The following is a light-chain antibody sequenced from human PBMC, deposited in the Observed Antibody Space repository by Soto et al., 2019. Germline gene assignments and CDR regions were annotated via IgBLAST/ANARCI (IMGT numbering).Light chain of an antibody. CDR3: AAWDDSMNGWV. J-gene: IGLJ3*02. Sequence: QSVLTQPPSAYGTPGQRVTISCSGSSSNIGSNTVNWYQQLPGTAPKLLMYSNNQRPSGVPDRFSGSKSGTSASLAISGLQSEDEADYYCAAWDDSMNGWVFGGGTKLTVL. CDR1: SSNIGSNT. CDR2: SNN. V-gene: IGLV1-44*01.